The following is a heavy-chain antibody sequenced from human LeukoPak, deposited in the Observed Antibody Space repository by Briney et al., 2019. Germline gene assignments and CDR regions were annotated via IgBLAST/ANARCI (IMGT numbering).Heavy chain of an antibody. CDR3: ARDHSSGWEDYYYYYGMDV. V-gene: IGHV1-18*01. CDR2: ISAYNGNT. CDR1: GYTLTSYG. Sequence: PRASVKVSCKASGYTLTSYGISWVRQAPGQGLEWMGWISAYNGNTNYAQKLQGRVTMTTDTSTSTAYMELRSLRSDDTAVYYCARDHSSGWEDYYYYYGMDVWGQGTTVTVSS. D-gene: IGHD6-19*01. J-gene: IGHJ6*02.